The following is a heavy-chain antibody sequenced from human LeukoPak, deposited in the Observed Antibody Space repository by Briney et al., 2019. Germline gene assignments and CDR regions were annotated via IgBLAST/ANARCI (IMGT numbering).Heavy chain of an antibody. CDR1: GGSISSYY. Sequence: SETLSLTCTVSGGSISSYYWSWIRQPPGKGLEWIGYIYYSGSTNYNPSLKSRVTVSVDTSKNQFSLKLSSVTAADTAVYYCARALGYRSSTSCYNYFDYWGQGTLVTVSS. CDR3: ARALGYRSSTSCYNYFDY. D-gene: IGHD2-2*02. CDR2: IYYSGST. V-gene: IGHV4-59*01. J-gene: IGHJ4*02.